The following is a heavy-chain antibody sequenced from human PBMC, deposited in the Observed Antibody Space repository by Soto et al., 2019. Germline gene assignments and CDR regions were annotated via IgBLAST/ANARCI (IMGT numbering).Heavy chain of an antibody. CDR1: GGSISSYY. Sequence: SETLSLTCTVSGGSISSYYWSWIRQPPGKGLEWIGYIYYSGSTNYNPSLKSRVTISVDTSKNQFSLKLSSVTAADTAVYYCARDSDSSGYYRDPKYFQHRGQGTLVTVSS. J-gene: IGHJ1*01. V-gene: IGHV4-59*01. D-gene: IGHD3-22*01. CDR2: IYYSGST. CDR3: ARDSDSSGYYRDPKYFQH.